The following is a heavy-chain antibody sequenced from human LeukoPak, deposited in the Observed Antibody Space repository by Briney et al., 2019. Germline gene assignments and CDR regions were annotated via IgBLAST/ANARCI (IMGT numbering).Heavy chain of an antibody. J-gene: IGHJ4*02. CDR3: ARWLSYKIDSNGFLDY. CDR1: GFTFNRNG. V-gene: IGHV3-33*01. CDR2: IWFDGSRE. Sequence: GRSLRLSCAASGFTFNRNGMHWVRQAPGKGLEWVALIWFDGSREYYGDSVKGRFIISRDNSKNTLYLQMNSLRAEDTAVYYCARWLSYKIDSNGFLDYWGQGTLVTVSS. D-gene: IGHD3-22*01.